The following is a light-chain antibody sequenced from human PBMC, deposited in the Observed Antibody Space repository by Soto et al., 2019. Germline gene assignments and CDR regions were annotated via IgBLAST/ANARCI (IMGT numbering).Light chain of an antibody. V-gene: IGKV3-20*01. J-gene: IGKJ4*01. CDR1: QSVPTNY. CDR3: QQYGSSFS. Sequence: DIVLTQSPGILSLSPGERATLSCRASQSVPTNYLAWYQQKSGQAPRLLIKGASTRATGIPDRFSGSGSGTDFTLTISRLEPEDFAVYFCQQYGSSFSFGGGTKVDNK. CDR2: GAS.